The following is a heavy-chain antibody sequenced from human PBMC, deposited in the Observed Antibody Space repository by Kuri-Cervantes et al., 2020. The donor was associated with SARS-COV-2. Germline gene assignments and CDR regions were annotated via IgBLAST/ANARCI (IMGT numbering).Heavy chain of an antibody. CDR1: GFTFSSYA. Sequence: GESLKISCAASGFTFSSYAMSWVRQAPGKGLEWVSAISGSGGSTYYADSVKGRFSISRDNSKNTLYLQMNSLRAEDTAVYYCAREGGTYYDTLTGFSLYYFDYWGQGTVVTVSS. V-gene: IGHV3-23*01. J-gene: IGHJ4*02. CDR2: ISGSGGST. D-gene: IGHD3-9*01. CDR3: AREGGTYYDTLTGFSLYYFDY.